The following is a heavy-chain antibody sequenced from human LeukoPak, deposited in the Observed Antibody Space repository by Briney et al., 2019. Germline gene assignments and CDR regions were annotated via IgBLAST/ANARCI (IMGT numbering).Heavy chain of an antibody. J-gene: IGHJ4*02. Sequence: GGSLRLSCAASGFTFSSYEMNWVRQAPGKGLEWVALISYDGSNKYYTDSVKGRFTVSRDISKHTLYLQMNSLRPEDTAFYYCARDGRGRGVLDFWGQGTLVSVSS. D-gene: IGHD3-10*01. V-gene: IGHV3-30-3*01. CDR3: ARDGRGRGVLDF. CDR2: ISYDGSNK. CDR1: GFTFSSYE.